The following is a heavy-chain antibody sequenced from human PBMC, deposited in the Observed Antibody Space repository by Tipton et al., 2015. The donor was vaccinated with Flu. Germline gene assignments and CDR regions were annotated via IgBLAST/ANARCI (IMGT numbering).Heavy chain of an antibody. Sequence: GSLRLSCAASGFTFNNYAMNWVRQAPGKGLEWLANINQDGSEIYYVASVKGRFTISRDNAKNSLYLQMNSLRAEDSAVYYCVSAIAAASSRWGQGTLVTVSS. CDR1: GFTFNNYA. D-gene: IGHD6-13*01. J-gene: IGHJ4*02. CDR3: VSAIAAASSR. CDR2: INQDGSEI. V-gene: IGHV3-7*03.